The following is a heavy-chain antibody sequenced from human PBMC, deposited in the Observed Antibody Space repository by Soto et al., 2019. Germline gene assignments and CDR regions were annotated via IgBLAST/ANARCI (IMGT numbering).Heavy chain of an antibody. Sequence: GGSLRLSCAASGFTFSSYSMNWVRQAPGKGLEWVSYISSSSSTIYYADSVKGRFTISRDNAKNSLYLQMNSLRDEDTAVYYCARVEYFDWLSNYYSMDVWGQGTTVTVSS. CDR1: GFTFSSYS. V-gene: IGHV3-48*02. J-gene: IGHJ6*02. CDR2: ISSSSSTI. CDR3: ARVEYFDWLSNYYSMDV. D-gene: IGHD3-9*01.